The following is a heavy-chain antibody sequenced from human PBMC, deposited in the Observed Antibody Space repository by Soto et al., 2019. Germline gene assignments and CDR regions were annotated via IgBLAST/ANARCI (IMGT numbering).Heavy chain of an antibody. CDR1: GFPFSAYW. CDR3: ARSTGYPEGFDR. Sequence: EVHLEESGGGSVQPGGSLRLSCSASGFPFSAYWMHWVRQGPGKGLVWVSRMKGDGSVITYADSVKGRFTNSRDNAKNTLYIQMNSLIVEDTAMYYCARSTGYPEGFDRWGQGTLVTVSS. D-gene: IGHD5-12*01. V-gene: IGHV3-74*01. CDR2: MKGDGSVI. J-gene: IGHJ5*02.